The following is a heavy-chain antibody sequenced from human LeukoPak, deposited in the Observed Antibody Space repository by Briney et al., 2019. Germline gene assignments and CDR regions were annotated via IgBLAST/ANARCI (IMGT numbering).Heavy chain of an antibody. J-gene: IGHJ4*02. CDR2: IYYSGST. V-gene: IGHV4-59*08. CDR3: ARLSYDTSGYWPDYFDY. Sequence: NSSETQSLTCTVSGGSISSYYWSWIRQPPGKGLEWIGYIYYSGSTNYSPSLKSRVTISVDTSKNQFSLKLSSVTAADTAVYYCARLSYDTSGYWPDYFDYWGQGTLVTVSS. CDR1: GGSISSYY. D-gene: IGHD3-22*01.